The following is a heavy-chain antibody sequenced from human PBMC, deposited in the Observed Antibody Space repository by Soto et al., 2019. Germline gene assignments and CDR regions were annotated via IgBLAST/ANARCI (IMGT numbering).Heavy chain of an antibody. Sequence: PGGSLRLSCAASGFIYSDYYMNWIRQAPGKRLEWVSYINDNGRYTNYADSVKGRFTISRDNAKNSLYLQMNSLRADDTAVYYCAKDGYCSSTSCYDDYYYGMDVWGQGTTVTVSS. CDR3: AKDGYCSSTSCYDDYYYGMDV. D-gene: IGHD2-2*03. CDR1: GFIYSDYY. CDR2: INDNGRYT. J-gene: IGHJ6*02. V-gene: IGHV3-11*06.